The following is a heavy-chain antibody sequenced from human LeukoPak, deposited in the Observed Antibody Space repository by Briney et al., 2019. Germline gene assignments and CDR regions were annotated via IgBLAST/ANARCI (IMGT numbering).Heavy chain of an antibody. CDR2: INPNSGGT. CDR1: GYTFTSYD. Sequence: GASVKVSCKASGYTFTSYDINWVRQATGQGLEWMGWINPNSGGTNYAQKFQGRVTMTRDTSISTAYMELSRLRSDDTAVYYCARSMPIAVAGVGNYWGQGTLVTVSS. CDR3: ARSMPIAVAGVGNY. D-gene: IGHD6-19*01. J-gene: IGHJ4*02. V-gene: IGHV1-2*02.